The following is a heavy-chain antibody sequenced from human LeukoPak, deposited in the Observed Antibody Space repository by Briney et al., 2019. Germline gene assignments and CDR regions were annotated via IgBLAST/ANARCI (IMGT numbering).Heavy chain of an antibody. CDR1: GFTFVSYN. J-gene: IGHJ4*02. V-gene: IGHV3-30-3*01. Sequence: GRSLRLSCAASGFTFVSYNMHWVRQAPGKGLEWVAVISYDGTNKYYADSVKGRFTQSRDNSKNTMYLQMNSLRPEDTALYYCASELTSHFRSFDSWGQGTLVTVSS. D-gene: IGHD2-2*01. CDR2: ISYDGTNK. CDR3: ASELTSHFRSFDS.